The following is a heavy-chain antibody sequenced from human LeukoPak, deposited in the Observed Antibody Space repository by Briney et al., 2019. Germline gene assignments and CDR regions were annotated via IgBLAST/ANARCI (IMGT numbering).Heavy chain of an antibody. V-gene: IGHV1-18*01. Sequence: ASVKVSCKTSGYNYATSGISWVRQAPGQGLEWMGWISVQNGNIKYAQKFQGRVNLTTDTSTTSAYMELRSLTSDDTAVYYCARDSGSYWNYFDYWGQGTLATVSS. CDR3: ARDSGSYWNYFDY. D-gene: IGHD1-26*01. J-gene: IGHJ4*02. CDR1: GYNYATSG. CDR2: ISVQNGNI.